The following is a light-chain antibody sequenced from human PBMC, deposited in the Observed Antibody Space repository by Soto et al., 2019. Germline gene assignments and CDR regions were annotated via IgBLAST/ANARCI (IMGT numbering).Light chain of an antibody. CDR3: CSWTTGSTLYV. CDR1: SSDVGNYGY. CDR2: GVS. Sequence: QSVLTQPASVSGSPGQSITISCTGTSSDVGNYGYVSWYQQYPGKAPKLVIYGVSYRPSGVSNRFSGSKSGNTASLTISGLQAEDEADYYCCSWTTGSTLYVFGTGTKVTVL. V-gene: IGLV2-14*01. J-gene: IGLJ1*01.